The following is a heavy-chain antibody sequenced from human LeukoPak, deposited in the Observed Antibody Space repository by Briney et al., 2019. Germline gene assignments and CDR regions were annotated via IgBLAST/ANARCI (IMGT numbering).Heavy chain of an antibody. CDR1: GGSLSGYY. D-gene: IGHD3-22*01. V-gene: IGHV4-34*01. J-gene: IGHJ4*02. Sequence: PSETLSLTCAVYGGSLSGYYWSWIRQSPGKGLEWIGEINDSGSTNYNPSLKSRVTISVDTSKNQFSLKLSSVTAADTAVYYCARTMIVALFDYWGQGTLVTVSS. CDR2: INDSGST. CDR3: ARTMIVALFDY.